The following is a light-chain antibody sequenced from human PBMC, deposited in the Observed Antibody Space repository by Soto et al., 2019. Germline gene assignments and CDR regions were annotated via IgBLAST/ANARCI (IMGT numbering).Light chain of an antibody. J-gene: IGLJ1*01. Sequence: QSALTQPASVSGSPGQSITISCTGTSSDVGGYNYVSWYQQHPGKAPKLMIYDVSNRPSGVSNRFSGSKSGNTASLTISGLQAEYEADYYCSSYTSSSTLVFGNGTKLTVL. CDR3: SSYTSSSTLV. CDR2: DVS. V-gene: IGLV2-14*01. CDR1: SSDVGGYNY.